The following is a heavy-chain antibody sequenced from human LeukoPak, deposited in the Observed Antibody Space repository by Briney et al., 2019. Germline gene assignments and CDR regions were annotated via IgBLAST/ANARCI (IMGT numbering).Heavy chain of an antibody. Sequence: SETLSLTCTVSGDSISSSSYSWDWIRQPPGKGLEWIGEINHSGSTNYNPSLKSGVTISVDTSKNQFSLKLSSVTAADTAVYYCARLFGSYYPNFDYWGQGTLVTVSS. J-gene: IGHJ4*02. D-gene: IGHD1-26*01. CDR2: INHSGST. V-gene: IGHV4-39*07. CDR3: ARLFGSYYPNFDY. CDR1: GDSISSSSYS.